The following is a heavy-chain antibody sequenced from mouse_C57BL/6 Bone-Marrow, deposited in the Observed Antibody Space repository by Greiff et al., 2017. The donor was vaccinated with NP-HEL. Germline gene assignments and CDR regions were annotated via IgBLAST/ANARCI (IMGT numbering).Heavy chain of an antibody. Sequence: EVQGVESGGGLVKPGGSLKLSCAASGFTFSSYAMSWVRQTPEKRLEWVATISDGGSYTYYPDNVKGRFTISRDNAKNNLYLQMSQLKSEDTAMYYCARVDYYGSSYTFDYWGQGTTLTVSS. CDR1: GFTFSSYA. CDR3: ARVDYYGSSYTFDY. V-gene: IGHV5-4*01. CDR2: ISDGGSYT. D-gene: IGHD1-1*01. J-gene: IGHJ2*01.